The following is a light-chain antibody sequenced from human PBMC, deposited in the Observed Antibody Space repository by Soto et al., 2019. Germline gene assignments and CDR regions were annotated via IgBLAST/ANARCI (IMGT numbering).Light chain of an antibody. CDR1: SSDIGAGFH. V-gene: IGLV1-40*01. J-gene: IGLJ2*01. CDR2: GGN. Sequence: QSVLTQPPSVSGAPGQRVTISCTGSSSDIGAGFHVHWYQQIPGTAPQLLIFGGNNRPSGVPDRFSGSKSGTSASLAITGLQPEDAGDYYCQSYDISLSAVVFGGGTKLTVL. CDR3: QSYDISLSAVV.